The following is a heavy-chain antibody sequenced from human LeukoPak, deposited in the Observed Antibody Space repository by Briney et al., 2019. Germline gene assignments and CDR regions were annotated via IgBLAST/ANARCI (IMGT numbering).Heavy chain of an antibody. CDR2: INPSGGST. Sequence: GASLKVSCKASGYTFTSHYMHWVRQSPAQGLEWIGIINPSGGSTSYEQKFQGRVTMTRDMSTSTVYMELSSLRSEDTAVYYCAREYSSSSSVNFDYWGQGTLVTVSS. CDR3: AREYSSSSSVNFDY. CDR1: GYTFTSHY. J-gene: IGHJ4*02. V-gene: IGHV1-46*01. D-gene: IGHD6-6*01.